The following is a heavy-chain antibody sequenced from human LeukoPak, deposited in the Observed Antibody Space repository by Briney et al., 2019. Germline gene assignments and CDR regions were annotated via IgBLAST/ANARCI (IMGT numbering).Heavy chain of an antibody. CDR2: IYDRGNT. CDR1: GGSVSSGGYY. D-gene: IGHD1-14*01. CDR3: VRTTNGNPADY. J-gene: IGHJ4*02. V-gene: IGHV4-39*07. Sequence: SETLSLTCTVSGGSVSSGGYYWGWVRQSPGKGLEWVGLIYDRGNTYYNPSLRGRVTISLDTSKNHFSLNLRSVTAADTAVYYCVRTTNGNPADYWGQGTLVTVSS.